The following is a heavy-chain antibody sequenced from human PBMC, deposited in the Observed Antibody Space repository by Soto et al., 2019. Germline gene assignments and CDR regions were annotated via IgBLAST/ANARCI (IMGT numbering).Heavy chain of an antibody. V-gene: IGHV1-18*01. D-gene: IGHD5-12*01. Sequence: QVQLVQSGADVKKPGASVKVSCKASGYTFSSYGINWVRQAPGQGLEWKGWISAYSGNTNYEQKLQGRVTMTTDTSTTTAYMELRGLTYDDTAVYYCAREHSAYDSGTPEYWGHGTLVNVSS. CDR3: AREHSAYDSGTPEY. CDR2: ISAYSGNT. CDR1: GYTFSSYG. J-gene: IGHJ4*01.